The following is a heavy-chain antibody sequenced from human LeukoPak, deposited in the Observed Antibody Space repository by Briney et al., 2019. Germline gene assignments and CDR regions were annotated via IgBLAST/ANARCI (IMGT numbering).Heavy chain of an antibody. V-gene: IGHV4-39*07. J-gene: IGHJ4*02. Sequence: SETLSLTCTASGGSISSSSYYWGWIRQPPGKGLEWIGSIYYSGSTYYNPSLKSRVTISVDTSKNQFSLKLSSVTAADTAVYYCARGDYYDSSGEIDYWGQGTLVTVSS. D-gene: IGHD3-22*01. CDR2: IYYSGST. CDR1: GGSISSSSYY. CDR3: ARGDYYDSSGEIDY.